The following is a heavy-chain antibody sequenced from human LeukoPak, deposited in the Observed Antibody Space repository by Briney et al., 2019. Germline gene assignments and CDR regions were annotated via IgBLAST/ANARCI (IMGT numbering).Heavy chain of an antibody. CDR3: ARATDSNGWLFDY. D-gene: IGHD6-19*01. CDR1: GGSISSYY. Sequence: SGTLSLTCTVSGGSISSYYWSWIRQPPGKGLEWIGYIKDSGSTNYNPSLKSRVTISVDTSRNQLSLKLTSVTAADTAVYYCARATDSNGWLFDYWGQGTLVTVSS. V-gene: IGHV4-59*01. J-gene: IGHJ4*02. CDR2: IKDSGST.